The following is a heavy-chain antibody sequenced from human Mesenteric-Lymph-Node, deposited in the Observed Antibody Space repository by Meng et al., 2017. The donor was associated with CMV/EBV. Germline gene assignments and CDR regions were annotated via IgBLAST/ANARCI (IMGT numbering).Heavy chain of an antibody. CDR1: FTFTRSA. CDR2: VSDAGGGI. CDR3: AKLSPDSSGWNRRAIEY. V-gene: IGHV3-23*01. D-gene: IGHD6-19*01. Sequence: FTFTRSATGWVRQAPGKALEWVSGVSDAGGGIYYADSVKGRFTISRDNSKNTLYLQMSSLRVEDTAVYYCAKLSPDSSGWNRRAIEYWGQGTLVTVSS. J-gene: IGHJ4*02.